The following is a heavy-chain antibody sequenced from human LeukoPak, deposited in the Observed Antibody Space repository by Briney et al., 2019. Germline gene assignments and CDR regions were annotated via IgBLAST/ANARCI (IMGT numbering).Heavy chain of an antibody. CDR2: MYHSGIT. Sequence: PSETLSLTCAVSGYSINSAYYWGWIQQPPGKGLEWIASMYHSGITYYNSSLKSRATISVDTSKNQFSLKLNSVTAAETSVYYCARLTPGKNWFDPWGHGTLVTASS. CDR1: GYSINSAYY. J-gene: IGHJ5*02. V-gene: IGHV4-38-2*01. D-gene: IGHD3-10*01. CDR3: ARLTPGKNWFDP.